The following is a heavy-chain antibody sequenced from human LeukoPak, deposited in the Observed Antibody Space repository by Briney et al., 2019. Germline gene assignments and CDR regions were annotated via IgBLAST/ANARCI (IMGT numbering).Heavy chain of an antibody. V-gene: IGHV3-30*02. CDR3: ARGRGDGYNGSPSTDY. Sequence: GSLRLSCAASGFTFSSYGMHWVRQAPGKGLEWVAFIRYDGSNKYYADSVKGRFTISRDNSKNTLYLQMNSLRAEDTAVYYCARGRGDGYNGSPSTDYWGQGTLVTVSS. CDR2: IRYDGSNK. J-gene: IGHJ4*02. D-gene: IGHD5-24*01. CDR1: GFTFSSYG.